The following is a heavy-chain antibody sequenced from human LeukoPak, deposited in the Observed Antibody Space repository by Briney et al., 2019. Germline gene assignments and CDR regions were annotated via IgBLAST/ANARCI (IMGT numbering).Heavy chain of an antibody. D-gene: IGHD1-7*01. CDR2: ISGSGGST. J-gene: IGHJ4*02. V-gene: IGHV3-23*01. CDR1: GFTFSNYA. CDR3: ARDAAGTCLDY. Sequence: GGSLRLSCAASGFTFSNYAMSRVRQAPGKGLEWVSAISGSGGSTYYADSVKGRFTVSRDNSKNTLYLQMNSLRPEDTAVYYCARDAAGTCLDYWGQGTLVTVSS.